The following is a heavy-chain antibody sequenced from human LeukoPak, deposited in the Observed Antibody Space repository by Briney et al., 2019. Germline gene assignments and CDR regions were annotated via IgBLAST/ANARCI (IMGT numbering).Heavy chain of an antibody. D-gene: IGHD6-13*01. J-gene: IGHJ4*02. CDR3: ARVVRQQLAFDY. CDR2: IYHSGST. CDR1: GGSISSGGYS. Sequence: SETLSLTCAVSGGSISSGGYSWSWIRQPPGKGLEWIGYIYHSGSTYYNPSLKSRVTISVDRSKNQFPLKLSSVTAADTAVYYCARVVRQQLAFDYWGQGTLVTVSS. V-gene: IGHV4-30-2*01.